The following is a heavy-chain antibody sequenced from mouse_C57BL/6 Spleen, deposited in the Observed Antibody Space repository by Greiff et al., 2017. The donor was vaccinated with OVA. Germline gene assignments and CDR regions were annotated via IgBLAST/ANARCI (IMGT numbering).Heavy chain of an antibody. CDR1: GFTFSSYA. D-gene: IGHD1-1*01. CDR2: ISSGGDYI. CDR3: TRDWNYYGSPWFAY. V-gene: IGHV5-9-1*02. J-gene: IGHJ3*01. Sequence: EVKLVESGEGLVKPGGSLKLSCAASGFTFSSYAMSWVRQTPEKRLEWVAYISSGGDYIYYADTVKGRFTISRDNARNTLYLQMSSLKSEDTAMYYCTRDWNYYGSPWFAYWGQGTLVTVSA.